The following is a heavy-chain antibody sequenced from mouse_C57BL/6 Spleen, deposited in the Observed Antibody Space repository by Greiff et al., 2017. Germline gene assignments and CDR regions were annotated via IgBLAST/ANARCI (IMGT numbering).Heavy chain of an antibody. D-gene: IGHD1-1*01. CDR1: GYTFTDYE. CDR3: TRDPYYYGSSSYYFDY. J-gene: IGHJ2*01. V-gene: IGHV1-15*01. Sequence: VKLQESGAELVRPGASVTLSCKASGYTFTDYEMHWVKQTPVHGLEWIGAIDPETGGTAYNQKFKGKAILTADKSSSTAYMELRSLTSEDSAVYYCTRDPYYYGSSSYYFDYWGQGTTLTVSS. CDR2: IDPETGGT.